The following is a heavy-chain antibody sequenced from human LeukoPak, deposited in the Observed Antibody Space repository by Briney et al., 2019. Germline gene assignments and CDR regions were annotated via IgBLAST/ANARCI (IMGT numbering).Heavy chain of an antibody. CDR3: ARDLNHGFNYYYYGLEV. CDR2: IYFSGNT. J-gene: IGHJ6*02. Sequence: SETLSLTCTVSGGSIRSYYWSWIRQPPGKGLEWIGYIYFSGNTKYNPSLENRVTISVDRSKSQFYLTLRSVTAADTAVYFCARDLNHGFNYYYYGLEVWGQGTTVTVSS. D-gene: IGHD3-9*01. CDR1: GGSIRSYY. V-gene: IGHV4-59*01.